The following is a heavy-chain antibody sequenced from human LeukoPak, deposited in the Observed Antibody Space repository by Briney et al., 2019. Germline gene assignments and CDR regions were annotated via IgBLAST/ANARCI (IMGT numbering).Heavy chain of an antibody. D-gene: IGHD3-10*01. Sequence: ASVKVSCKASGYTFTSYGITWVRQAPGQGLEWMGWISAYNGSTIYAQKFQGRVTMTTDTSTTTAYMDLRSLRSDDTAMYYCARAPGITLVRGVKSDYWGQGTLVTVSS. J-gene: IGHJ4*02. V-gene: IGHV1-18*01. CDR3: ARAPGITLVRGVKSDY. CDR1: GYTFTSYG. CDR2: ISAYNGST.